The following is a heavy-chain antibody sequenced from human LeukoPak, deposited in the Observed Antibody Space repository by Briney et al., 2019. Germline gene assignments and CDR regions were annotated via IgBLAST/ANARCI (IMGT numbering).Heavy chain of an antibody. CDR1: GGTFSSYA. CDR2: INPNNGDT. V-gene: IGHV1-2*02. Sequence: ASVKVSCKASGGTFSSYAISWVRQAPGQGLEWMGWINPNNGDTNYAQKFQGRVTMTRVTAITTAYMELSSLTSHHTAVYYCARTRGTHISMAYLDSWGQGTLVTVSS. D-gene: IGHD2/OR15-2a*01. J-gene: IGHJ4*02. CDR3: ARTRGTHISMAYLDS.